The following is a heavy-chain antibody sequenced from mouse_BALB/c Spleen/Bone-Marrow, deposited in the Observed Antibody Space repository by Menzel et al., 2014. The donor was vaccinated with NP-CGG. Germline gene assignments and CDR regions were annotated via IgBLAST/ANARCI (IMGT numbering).Heavy chain of an antibody. J-gene: IGHJ1*01. V-gene: IGHV4-1*02. Sequence: EVMLVESGGGLVQPGGSLKLSCAASGFDFSRYWMSWVRQAPGKGLEWIGDINPDSSTINYTPSLKDKFTISRDNAKNTLYLQMSKVRSEDTALYYCARLNYYGSLFVWGAGTTVTVSS. CDR2: INPDSSTI. CDR1: GFDFSRYW. CDR3: ARLNYYGSLFV. D-gene: IGHD1-1*01.